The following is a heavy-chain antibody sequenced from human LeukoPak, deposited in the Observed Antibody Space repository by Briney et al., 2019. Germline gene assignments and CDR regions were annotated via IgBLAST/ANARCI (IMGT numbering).Heavy chain of an antibody. CDR2: IYYTGST. J-gene: IGHJ6*02. CDR3: ARDRATVTNHYSGMDV. D-gene: IGHD4-17*01. CDR1: GGSISSDGYY. V-gene: IGHV4-31*03. Sequence: SETLSLTCSVSGGSISSDGYYWNWIRQHPGKGLEWVGHIYYTGSTYYNPSLKSRASISVDTSKNQLSLKLSSVTAADTAVYYCARDRATVTNHYSGMDVWGQGTTVTVSS.